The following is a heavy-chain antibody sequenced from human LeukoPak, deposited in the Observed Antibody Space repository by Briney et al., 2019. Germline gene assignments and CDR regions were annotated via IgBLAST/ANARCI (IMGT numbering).Heavy chain of an antibody. V-gene: IGHV4-31*03. Sequence: SQTLSLTCTVSGGSISSGGYYWSWIRQRPGKGLEWIGYIYYSGSTYYNPSLKSRVTISVDTSKNQFSLKLSSVTAADTAVYYCARGAAARAPFDYWGQGTLVTVSS. CDR1: GGSISSGGYY. D-gene: IGHD2-2*01. J-gene: IGHJ4*02. CDR3: ARGAAARAPFDY. CDR2: IYYSGST.